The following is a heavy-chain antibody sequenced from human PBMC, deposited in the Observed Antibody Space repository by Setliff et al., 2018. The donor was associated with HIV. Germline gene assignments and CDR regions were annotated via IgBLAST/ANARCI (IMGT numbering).Heavy chain of an antibody. CDR1: GGSVNSATYY. Sequence: SETLSLTCTVSGGSVNSATYYWSWIRQHPGKGLEWIGYIDYSGSAFYNPSLKSRITISVDTSKNKFSLRMKSVTAADTAMYYCAREGKTAMATKYFDYWGQGTMVTVSS. CDR2: IDYSGSA. J-gene: IGHJ4*02. CDR3: AREGKTAMATKYFDY. V-gene: IGHV4-31*03. D-gene: IGHD5-18*01.